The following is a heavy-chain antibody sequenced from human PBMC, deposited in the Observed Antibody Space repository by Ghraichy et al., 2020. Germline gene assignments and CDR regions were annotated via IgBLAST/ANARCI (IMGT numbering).Heavy chain of an antibody. CDR3: AREAERGSAFDTFDI. D-gene: IGHD1-26*01. V-gene: IGHV6-1*01. Sequence: SQTLSLTCAISGDSVSSNSAAWNWIRQSPSRGLEWLGRTYYRSRWSNNFAVSVESRITINPDTSKNQFSLQLNSVTPDDTAVYYCAREAERGSAFDTFDIWGQGTMVTVSS. CDR1: GDSVSSNSAA. CDR2: TYYRSRWSN. J-gene: IGHJ3*02.